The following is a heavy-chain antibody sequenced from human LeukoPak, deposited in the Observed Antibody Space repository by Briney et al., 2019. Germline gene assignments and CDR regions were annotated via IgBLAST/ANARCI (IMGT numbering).Heavy chain of an antibody. D-gene: IGHD3-22*01. J-gene: IGHJ4*02. CDR3: ARDLNYYYESSGSPGDY. V-gene: IGHV3-21*01. Sequence: PGGSLRLSCAASGFTFSSYSMNWVRQAPGKGLEWVSSISSSSSYIYYADSVKGRFTISRDNAKNSLYLQMNSLRAEDTAVYYCARDLNYYYESSGSPGDYWGQGTLVTVSS. CDR2: ISSSSSYI. CDR1: GFTFSSYS.